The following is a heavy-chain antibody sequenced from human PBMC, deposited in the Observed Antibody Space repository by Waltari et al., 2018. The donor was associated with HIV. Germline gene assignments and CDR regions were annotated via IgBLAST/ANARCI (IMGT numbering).Heavy chain of an antibody. V-gene: IGHV3-48*01. Sequence: EMQLVESGGGLVQPAGSLILSCADSGFTFGDFPMIWVRQAPGKGLEWVSYIDISSSVVHYSDSVKGRFTISRDNAKRSLFLQMNSLRAEDTALYYCVRPATVTSDGFDYWGQGTLVTVSS. D-gene: IGHD4-17*01. CDR2: IDISSSVV. J-gene: IGHJ4*02. CDR3: VRPATVTSDGFDY. CDR1: GFTFGDFP.